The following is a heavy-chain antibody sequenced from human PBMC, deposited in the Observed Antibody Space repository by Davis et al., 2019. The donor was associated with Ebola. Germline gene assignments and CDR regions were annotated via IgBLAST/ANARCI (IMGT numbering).Heavy chain of an antibody. CDR3: ARDWCSSTSCYYGMDV. CDR1: GFTLSSYS. D-gene: IGHD2-2*01. J-gene: IGHJ6*02. Sequence: GGSLRLSCAASGFTLSSYSMNWVRQAPGKGLEWVSSISSSSSYIYYADSVKGRFTISRDNAKNSLYLQMNSLRAEDTAVYYCARDWCSSTSCYYGMDVWGQGTTVTVSS. CDR2: ISSSSSYI. V-gene: IGHV3-21*01.